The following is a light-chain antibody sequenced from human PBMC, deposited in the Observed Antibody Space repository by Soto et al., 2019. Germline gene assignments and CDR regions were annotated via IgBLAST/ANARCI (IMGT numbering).Light chain of an antibody. CDR1: SSDVGRYNY. V-gene: IGLV2-14*01. CDR3: SSYTCSSTS. Sequence: QSALTQPASVSGSPGQSITISCTGTSSDVGRYNYVSWYQQHPGKAPKLIIYDVSYRPSGVSDRFSGSKSGNTASLTISGLQAEDEADYYCSSYTCSSTSFGGGTKLTVL. CDR2: DVS. J-gene: IGLJ3*02.